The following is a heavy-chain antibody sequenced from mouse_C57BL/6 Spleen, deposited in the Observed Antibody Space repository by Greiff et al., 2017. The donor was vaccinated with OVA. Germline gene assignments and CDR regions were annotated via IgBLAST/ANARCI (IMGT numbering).Heavy chain of an antibody. CDR3: TRGDYCDY. J-gene: IGHJ2*01. V-gene: IGHV1-15*01. Sequence: LVESGAELVRPGASVTLSCKASGYTFTDYEMHWVKQTPVHGLEWIGAIDPETGGTAYNQKFKGKAILTADKSSSTAYMELRSLTSEDSAVYYCTRGDYCDYWGQGTTLTVSS. CDR1: GYTFTDYE. CDR2: IDPETGGT.